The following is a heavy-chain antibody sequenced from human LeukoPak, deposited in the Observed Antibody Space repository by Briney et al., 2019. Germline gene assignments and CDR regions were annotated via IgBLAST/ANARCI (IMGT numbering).Heavy chain of an antibody. CDR2: INTNTGNP. J-gene: IGHJ4*02. CDR3: ARIYSSGWYFLDY. Sequence: ASVKVSCKVSGYTLTELSMHWVRQAPGQGLEWMGWINTNTGNPTYAQGFTGRFVFSLDTSVSTAYLQISSLKAEDTAVYYCARIYSSGWYFLDYWGQGTLVTVSS. CDR1: GYTLTELS. V-gene: IGHV7-4-1*02. D-gene: IGHD6-19*01.